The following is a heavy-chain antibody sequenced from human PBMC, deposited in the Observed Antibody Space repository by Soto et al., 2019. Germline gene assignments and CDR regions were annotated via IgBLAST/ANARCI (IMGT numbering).Heavy chain of an antibody. D-gene: IGHD6-19*01. Sequence: GGSLRLSCAASGFTFSSYAMNWVRQAPGKGLEWVSVISGSGGSTYYADSVKGRFTISRDNSKNTLYLQMISLRAEDTAVYYCASRSSGWYFDYWGQGTLVTVSS. V-gene: IGHV3-23*01. J-gene: IGHJ4*02. CDR2: ISGSGGST. CDR1: GFTFSSYA. CDR3: ASRSSGWYFDY.